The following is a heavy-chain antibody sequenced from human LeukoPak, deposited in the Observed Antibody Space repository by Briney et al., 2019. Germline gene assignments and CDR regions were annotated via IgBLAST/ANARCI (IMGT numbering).Heavy chain of an antibody. CDR3: ARPAITMVRGSRYYYYYIDV. V-gene: IGHV4-4*09. CDR1: GGSISSYY. Sequence: SETLSLTCTVSGGSISSYYWSWIRQPPGKGLEWIGYIYTSGSPNYNPSLKSRVTISVDTSKNQFSLKLSSVTAADTAVYYCARPAITMVRGSRYYYYYIDVWGKGTTVTVSS. J-gene: IGHJ6*03. D-gene: IGHD3-10*01. CDR2: IYTSGSP.